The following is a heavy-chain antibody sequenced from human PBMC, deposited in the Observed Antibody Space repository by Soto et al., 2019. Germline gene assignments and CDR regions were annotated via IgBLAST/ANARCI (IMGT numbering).Heavy chain of an antibody. V-gene: IGHV3-23*01. J-gene: IGHJ4*02. CDR1: GLTFSSYA. Sequence: VQLLESGGGLVQPGGSLRLSCAASGLTFSSYAMNWVRQAPGKGLEWVSSISGSGGSTYYADSVKGRFTISRDNTKNTLYLQMNSLRAEDTAVYYCGLGVGIIPVPYWGQGTLVTVSS. CDR3: GLGVGIIPVPY. D-gene: IGHD3-3*01. CDR2: ISGSGGST.